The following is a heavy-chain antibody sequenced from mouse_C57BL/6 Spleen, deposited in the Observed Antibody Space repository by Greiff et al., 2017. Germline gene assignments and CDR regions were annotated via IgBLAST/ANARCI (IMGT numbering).Heavy chain of an antibody. CDR3: ARSRAYYSNGNAMDY. J-gene: IGHJ4*01. Sequence: EVKLMESGPGLAKPSQTLSLTCSVTGYSITSDYWNWIRKFPGNKLEYMGYISYSGSTYYNPSLKSRISITRDTSKNQYYLQLNSVTTEDTATYYCARSRAYYSNGNAMDYWGQGTSVTVSS. CDR2: ISYSGST. CDR1: GYSITSDY. D-gene: IGHD2-5*01. V-gene: IGHV3-8*01.